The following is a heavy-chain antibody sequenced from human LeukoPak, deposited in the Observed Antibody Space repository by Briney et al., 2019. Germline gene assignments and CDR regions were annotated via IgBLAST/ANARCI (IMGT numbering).Heavy chain of an antibody. Sequence: ASVKVSCKASGYTFTGYYMHWVRQAPGQGLEWMGWINPNSGGTNYAQKFQDRVTMTRDTSISTAYMELSRLRSDDTAVYYCARGSGYVWYDAFDIRGQGTMVTVSS. D-gene: IGHD5-12*01. CDR2: INPNSGGT. J-gene: IGHJ3*02. CDR3: ARGSGYVWYDAFDI. V-gene: IGHV1-2*02. CDR1: GYTFTGYY.